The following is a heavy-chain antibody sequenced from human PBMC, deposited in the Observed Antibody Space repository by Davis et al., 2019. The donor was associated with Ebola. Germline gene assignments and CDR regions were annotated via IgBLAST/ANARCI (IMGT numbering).Heavy chain of an antibody. CDR2: IYYSGST. V-gene: IGHV4-61*01. Sequence: MPSETLSLTCTVSGGSVSSGSYYWSWIRQPPGKGLEWIGYIYYSGSTNYNPSLKSRVTISVDTSKNQFSLKLSSVTAADTAVYYCARELKYYYDSSGYYGRYYFDYWGQGTLVTVSS. D-gene: IGHD3-22*01. CDR3: ARELKYYYDSSGYYGRYYFDY. J-gene: IGHJ4*02. CDR1: GGSVSSGSYY.